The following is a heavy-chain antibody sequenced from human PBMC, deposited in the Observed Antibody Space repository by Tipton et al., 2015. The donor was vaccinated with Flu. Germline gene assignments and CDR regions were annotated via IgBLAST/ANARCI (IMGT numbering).Heavy chain of an antibody. D-gene: IGHD5-12*01. V-gene: IGHV4-59*01. CDR1: GGSISSYY. Sequence: LRLSCTVSGGSISSYYWSWIRQPPGKGLEWIWYIYYSWSTNYNPSLKSRVTISVDTSKNQFSLKLSSVTAADAAVYYCARKGTYDGARYFQHWGQGTRVTVSS. CDR2: IYYSWST. CDR3: ARKGTYDGARYFQH. J-gene: IGHJ1*01.